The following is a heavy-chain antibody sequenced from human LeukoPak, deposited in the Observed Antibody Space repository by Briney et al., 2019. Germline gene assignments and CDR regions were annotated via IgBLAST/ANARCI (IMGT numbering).Heavy chain of an antibody. CDR2: ISASGGST. CDR3: ARENSIAPATKNYYYYGMDV. CDR1: GFTFSSYA. D-gene: IGHD6-13*01. V-gene: IGHV3-23*01. Sequence: PGGSLRLSCAASGFTFSSYAMSWVRQAPGKGLEWVSGISASGGSTYYADSVKGRFTISRDNSKNTLYLQMNSLKTEDTAVYYCARENSIAPATKNYYYYGMDVWGQGTTVTVSS. J-gene: IGHJ6*02.